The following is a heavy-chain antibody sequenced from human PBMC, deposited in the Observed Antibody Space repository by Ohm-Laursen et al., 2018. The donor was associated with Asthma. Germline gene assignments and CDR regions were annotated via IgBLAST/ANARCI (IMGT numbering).Heavy chain of an antibody. CDR1: GFTFSTYW. D-gene: IGHD1-14*01. CDR3: ARCHKKVDHEGAY. V-gene: IGHV3-7*01. J-gene: IGHJ4*02. CDR2: TNEDGSEI. Sequence: SLRLSCAASGFTFSTYWMSWVRQAPGKGLEWVANTNEDGSEIYYVDSVKGRFTTSRDNAKNSLYLQMNSLRVEDTAVYYCARCHKKVDHEGAYWGQGILVTVSS.